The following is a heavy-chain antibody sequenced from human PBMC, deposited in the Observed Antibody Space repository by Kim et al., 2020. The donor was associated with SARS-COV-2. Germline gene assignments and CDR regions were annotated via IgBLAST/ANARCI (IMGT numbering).Heavy chain of an antibody. CDR3: ARDGDIVVVVAATFERTYYYYGMDV. V-gene: IGHV1-18*01. CDR1: GYTFTSYG. Sequence: ASVKVSCKASGYTFTSYGISWVRQAPGQGLEWMGWISAYNGNTNYAQKLQGRVTMTTDTSTSTAYMELRSLRSDDTAVYYCARDGDIVVVVAATFERTYYYYGMDVWGQGTTVTVSS. J-gene: IGHJ6*02. D-gene: IGHD2-15*01. CDR2: ISAYNGNT.